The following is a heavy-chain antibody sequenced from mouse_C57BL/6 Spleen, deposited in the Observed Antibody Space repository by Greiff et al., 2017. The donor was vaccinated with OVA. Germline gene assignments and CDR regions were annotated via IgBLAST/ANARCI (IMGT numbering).Heavy chain of an antibody. J-gene: IGHJ2*01. CDR2: INPYNGDT. CDR3: ARTDYSNSYYFDD. CDR1: GYSFTGYF. V-gene: IGHV1-20*01. Sequence: EVQLQQSGPELVKPGDSVKISCKASGYSFTGYFMNWVMQSHGKSLEWIGRINPYNGDTFYNQKFKGKATLTVDNSSSTAHMELRSLTSEDSAVYYFARTDYSNSYYFDDWGQGTTLTVSS. D-gene: IGHD2-5*01.